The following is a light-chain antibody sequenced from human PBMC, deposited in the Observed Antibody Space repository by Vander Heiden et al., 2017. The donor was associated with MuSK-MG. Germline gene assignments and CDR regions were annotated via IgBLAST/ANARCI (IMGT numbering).Light chain of an antibody. CDR2: GAS. J-gene: IGKJ2*02. V-gene: IGKV3-15*01. CDR3: QQYKNWPPCT. CDR1: QSVSSN. Sequence: EIVMTQSPATLSVSPGERATLSCRASQSVSSNLAWYQQKPGQAPRLLIYGASTRATGIPARFSGSGYGTEFTLTISSRQSEDFAVYYCQQYKNWPPCTFGQGTKLEIK.